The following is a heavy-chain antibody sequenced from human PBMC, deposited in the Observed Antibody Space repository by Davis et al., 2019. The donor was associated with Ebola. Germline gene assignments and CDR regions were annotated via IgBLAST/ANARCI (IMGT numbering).Heavy chain of an antibody. J-gene: IGHJ6*02. Sequence: SGPTLVKPTQTLTLTCTFSGFSLRTSGMRVSWIRQPPGKALEWLARIDWDDDKFYSTSLKTRLTISKDTSKNQVVLTMTNMDPVDTATYYCAHESYYYYYGMDVWGQGTTVTVSS. CDR2: IDWDDDK. CDR3: AHESYYYYYGMDV. V-gene: IGHV2-70*04. CDR1: GFSLRTSGMR.